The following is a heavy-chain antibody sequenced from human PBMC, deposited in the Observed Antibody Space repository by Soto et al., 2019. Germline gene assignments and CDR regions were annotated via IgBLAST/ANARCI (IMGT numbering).Heavy chain of an antibody. D-gene: IGHD3-22*01. J-gene: IGHJ4*02. CDR2: IYYSGST. CDR1: GGSVSSGSYY. V-gene: IGHV4-61*01. CDR3: ARGTDYYDSSGSIDY. Sequence: VSLPCTGSGGSVSSGSYYCRWIRQPPVKGLEWIGYIYYSGSTNYNPSLKSRVTISVDTSKNQFSLKLSSVTAADTAVCYCARGTDYYDSSGSIDYWGQGTLVTVSS.